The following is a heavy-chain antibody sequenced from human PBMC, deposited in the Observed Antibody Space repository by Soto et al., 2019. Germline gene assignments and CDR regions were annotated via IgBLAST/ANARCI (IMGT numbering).Heavy chain of an antibody. D-gene: IGHD4-17*01. CDR3: ARRYGDYFDF. Sequence: TSETLSLTCTVSGGSISSYYWSWIRQPPGKGLEWIGYIYYSGSTNYNPSLKSRVTISVATSKNQFSLKLSSVTAADTAVYYCARRYGDYFDFWGQGTLVTVSS. J-gene: IGHJ4*02. CDR2: IYYSGST. V-gene: IGHV4-59*08. CDR1: GGSISSYY.